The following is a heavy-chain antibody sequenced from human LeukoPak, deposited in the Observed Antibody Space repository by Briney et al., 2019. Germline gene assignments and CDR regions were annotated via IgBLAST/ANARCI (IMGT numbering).Heavy chain of an antibody. V-gene: IGHV4-34*01. CDR2: INHSGST. CDR1: GGSFSGYY. Sequence: SETLSLTCAVYGGSFSGYYWSWIRQPPGKGLEWIGEINHSGSTNYNPSLKSRVTISVDTSKNQFSLKLSSVTAADPAVYYCAKERGYCSGGTCKSLANWGQEPWSPSPQ. J-gene: IGHJ4*01. CDR3: AKERGYCSGGTCKSLAN. D-gene: IGHD2-15*01.